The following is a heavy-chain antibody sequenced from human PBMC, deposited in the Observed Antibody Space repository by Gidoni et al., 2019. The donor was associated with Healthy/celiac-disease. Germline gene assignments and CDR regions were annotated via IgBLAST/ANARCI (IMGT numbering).Heavy chain of an antibody. CDR2: IYYSGST. D-gene: IGHD4-17*01. J-gene: IGHJ4*02. CDR3: ASGGGYGDYDDY. Sequence: QVQLQESGPGLVKPSQTMSLPCTFPGGSISSGGYYWSWIRQHPGKGLEWIGYIYYSGSTYYNPSLKSRVTISVDTSKNQFSLKLSSVTAADTAVYYCASGGGYGDYDDYWGQGTLVTVSS. V-gene: IGHV4-31*03. CDR1: GGSISSGGYY.